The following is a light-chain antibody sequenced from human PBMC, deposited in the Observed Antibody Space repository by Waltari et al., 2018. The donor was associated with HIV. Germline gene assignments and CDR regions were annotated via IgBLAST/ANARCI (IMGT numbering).Light chain of an antibody. J-gene: IGLJ3*02. CDR2: DVS. CDR1: SSDVGGYNY. V-gene: IGLV2-14*03. CDR3: SSYTSSSTL. Sequence: QSALTQPASVSGSPGQSITISCTGTSSDVGGYNYVSWYQQHPVKAPKLMIYDVSNRPAGVSNRFSGSKSGNTASLTISGLQAEDEADYYCSSYTSSSTLFGGGTKLTVL.